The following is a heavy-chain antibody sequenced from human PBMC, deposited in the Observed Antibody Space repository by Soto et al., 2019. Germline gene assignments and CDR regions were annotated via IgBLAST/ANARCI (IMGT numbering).Heavy chain of an antibody. V-gene: IGHV3-23*01. J-gene: IGHJ4*02. CDR2: ISGGGGTT. CDR1: GFTFSNYA. CDR3: ARDRGAVAG. Sequence: EVQLLESGGGLLQPGGSLRLSCEASGFTFSNYAMSWVRQAPGKGLEWVSAISGGGGTTHYADSVKGRFTISRDNSKNSLYLQMNSLRAEDTAVYYCARDRGAVAGWGQGTLVTVSS. D-gene: IGHD6-19*01.